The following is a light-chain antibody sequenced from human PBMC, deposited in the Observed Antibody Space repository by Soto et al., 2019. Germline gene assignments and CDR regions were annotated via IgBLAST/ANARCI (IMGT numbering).Light chain of an antibody. V-gene: IGLV2-11*01. Sequence: QSVLTQPRSVSGSPGQSVTISCTGTSSDVGGYNYVSWYQHHPGKDPKVIIHEVSNRPSGVPDRFSASKSGNTASLTISGLQAEDEADYYCYTYAGGHTWVFGGGTKLTVL. CDR3: YTYAGGHTWV. CDR1: SSDVGGYNY. J-gene: IGLJ3*02. CDR2: EVS.